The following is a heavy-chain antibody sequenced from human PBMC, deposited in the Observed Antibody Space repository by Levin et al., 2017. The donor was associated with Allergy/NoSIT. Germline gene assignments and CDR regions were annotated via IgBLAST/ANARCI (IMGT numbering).Heavy chain of an antibody. Sequence: PSETLSLTCAVYGGSFSGYYWSWIRQPPGKGLEWIGEINHSGSTNYNPSLKSRVTISVDTSKNQFSLKLSSVTAADTAVYYCARGRGPYGSGSYYIPPRGWGQGTMVTVSS. J-gene: IGHJ3*01. D-gene: IGHD3-10*01. CDR1: GGSFSGYY. CDR3: ARGRGPYGSGSYYIPPRG. CDR2: INHSGST. V-gene: IGHV4-34*01.